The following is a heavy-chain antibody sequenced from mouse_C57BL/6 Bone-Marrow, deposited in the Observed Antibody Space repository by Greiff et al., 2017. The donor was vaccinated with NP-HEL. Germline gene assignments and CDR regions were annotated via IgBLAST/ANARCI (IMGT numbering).Heavy chain of an antibody. Sequence: EVHLVESEGGLVQPGSSMKLSCTASGFTFSDYYMAWVRQVPEKGLEWVANINYDGSSTYYLDSLKSRFIISRDNAKNILYLQMSSLKSEDTATYYCARERGFTTVVEDAMDYWGQGTSVTVSS. CDR2: INYDGSST. CDR1: GFTFSDYY. V-gene: IGHV5-16*01. J-gene: IGHJ4*01. CDR3: ARERGFTTVVEDAMDY. D-gene: IGHD1-1*01.